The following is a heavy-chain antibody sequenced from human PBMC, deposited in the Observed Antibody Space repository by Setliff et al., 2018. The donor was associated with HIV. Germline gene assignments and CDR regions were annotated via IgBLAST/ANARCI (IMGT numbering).Heavy chain of an antibody. CDR3: AGRDGYNRYYFDF. CDR1: GGSISSSFHY. Sequence: PSETLSLTCTVSGGSISSSFHYWGWIRQPPGKGLEWIASLYYSGNTYYNPSLKSRVTILVATSKNQFSLKVTSVTAADTAVYYCAGRDGYNRYYFDFWGQGTLVTVSS. V-gene: IGHV4-39*07. CDR2: LYYSGNT. D-gene: IGHD5-12*01. J-gene: IGHJ4*02.